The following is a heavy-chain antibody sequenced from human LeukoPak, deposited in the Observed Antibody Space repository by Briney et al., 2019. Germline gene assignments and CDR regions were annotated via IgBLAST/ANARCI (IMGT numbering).Heavy chain of an antibody. J-gene: IGHJ4*02. D-gene: IGHD3/OR15-3a*01. CDR3: ARFLGPSGGLDY. CDR1: GYSFASYW. V-gene: IGHV5-51*01. CDR2: TYPDDSET. Sequence: HGESLKISCKGSGYSFASYWIGWVRQMPGKGLEWMGITYPDDSETRYSASFQGQVTISADKSISIAYLQWSSLKASDTAMYYCARFLGPSGGLDYWGQGTRVTVSS.